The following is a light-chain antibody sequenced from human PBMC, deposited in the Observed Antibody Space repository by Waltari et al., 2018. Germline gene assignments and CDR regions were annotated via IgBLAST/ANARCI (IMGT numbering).Light chain of an antibody. CDR2: EVR. V-gene: IGLV2-14*01. CDR1: SSDMGGYNS. J-gene: IGLJ2*01. Sequence: QSALTQPASVSGSPGQSITISCTGTSSDMGGYNSASWYQHHPGKAPKLLIYEVRNRPSGVSDRFSGSKSGKTASLTISGLQAGDEAVYYCSSYTSLTTLVFGGGTKLTVL. CDR3: SSYTSLTTLV.